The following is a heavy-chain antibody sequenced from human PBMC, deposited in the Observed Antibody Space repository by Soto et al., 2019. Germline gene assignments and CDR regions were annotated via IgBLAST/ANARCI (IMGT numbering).Heavy chain of an antibody. CDR1: GYAFTCYG. D-gene: IGHD3-3*01. Sequence: ETSVKASCEASGYAFTCYGISWVRQAHGQGLEWMGWISAYNGNTNYAQKLQGRVTMTTDTSTSTAYMELRSLRSDDTAVYYCARGPPQTYYDFWSGYYNKGLDYYYCYYMDVWGKGTTVTVSS. V-gene: IGHV1-18*01. CDR2: ISAYNGNT. CDR3: ARGPPQTYYDFWSGYYNKGLDYYYCYYMDV. J-gene: IGHJ6*03.